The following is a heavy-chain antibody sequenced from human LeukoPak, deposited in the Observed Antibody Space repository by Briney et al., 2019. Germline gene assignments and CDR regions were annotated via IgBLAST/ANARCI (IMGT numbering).Heavy chain of an antibody. CDR1: GHTLTEIS. CDR2: LDPEDGET. CDR3: ATVAGTTWDENWFDP. V-gene: IGHV1-24*01. Sequence: ASVKVVCEVSGHTLTEISIHWVRQAPGKGLEWMGGLDPEDGETLYAQKFQGRVTMTEDTSTDTAYMVLSSLRSDDTPVYYCATVAGTTWDENWFDPWGQGTLVTVSS. D-gene: IGHD1-7*01. J-gene: IGHJ5*02.